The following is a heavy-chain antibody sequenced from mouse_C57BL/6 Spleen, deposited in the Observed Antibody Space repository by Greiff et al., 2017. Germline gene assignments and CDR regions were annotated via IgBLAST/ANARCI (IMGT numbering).Heavy chain of an antibody. Sequence: VQLQQSGPELVKPGASVKISCKASGYSFTGYYMNWVKQSPEKSLEWIGEINPSTGGTTYNQKFKAKATLTVDKSSSTAYMQLKHLTSEDSAVYYGARPIYYGSSNWYFDVWGTGTTVTVSS. J-gene: IGHJ1*03. D-gene: IGHD1-1*01. CDR2: INPSTGGT. CDR3: ARPIYYGSSNWYFDV. V-gene: IGHV1-42*01. CDR1: GYSFTGYY.